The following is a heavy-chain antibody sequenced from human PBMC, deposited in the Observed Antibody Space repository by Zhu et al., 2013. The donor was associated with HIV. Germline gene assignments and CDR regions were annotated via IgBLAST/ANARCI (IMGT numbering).Heavy chain of an antibody. V-gene: IGHV3-23*01. D-gene: IGHD3-22*01. Sequence: EVQLLESGGGLVQPGGSLRLSCAASGFTFNKYAMTWVRQAPGKGLEWLSAISGSGGAIYYADSVKGRLTISRVNSKNTLFLQMNSLRAEDTAVYFCAKAHELVVGDPYYYYGMDVWGQGTTVTVSS. CDR3: AKAHELVVGDPYYYYGMDV. J-gene: IGHJ6*02. CDR1: GFTFNKYA. CDR2: ISGSGGAI.